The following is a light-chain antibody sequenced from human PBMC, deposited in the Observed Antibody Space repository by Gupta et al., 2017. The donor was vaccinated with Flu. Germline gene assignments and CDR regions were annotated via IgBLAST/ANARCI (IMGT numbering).Light chain of an antibody. Sequence: QSALPQPASASGSPGPSTTISCTGTRSDVGSYNLVSWYQQRPGKHPKRMIYEGRKQTAGVSNRFSGSRSGNTAALTISGRQAEDEADYYCCAKAVSDVVFGGGTKLTVL. J-gene: IGLJ2*01. CDR2: EGR. V-gene: IGLV2-23*01. CDR1: RSDVGSYNL. CDR3: CAKAVSDVV.